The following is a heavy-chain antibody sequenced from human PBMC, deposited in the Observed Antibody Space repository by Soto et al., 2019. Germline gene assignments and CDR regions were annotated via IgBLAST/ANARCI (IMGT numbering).Heavy chain of an antibody. V-gene: IGHV4-31*03. CDR3: ARGGGAYYYYGMDV. J-gene: IGHJ6*02. CDR2: IYYSGST. CDR1: GGSISSGGYY. D-gene: IGHD2-21*01. Sequence: SETLSLTCTVSGGSISSGGYYWSWIRQHPGKGLEWIGYIYYSGSTYYNPSLKSRVTISVDTSKNQFSLKLSSVTAADTAVYYCARGGGAYYYYGMDVWGQGTTVTVSS.